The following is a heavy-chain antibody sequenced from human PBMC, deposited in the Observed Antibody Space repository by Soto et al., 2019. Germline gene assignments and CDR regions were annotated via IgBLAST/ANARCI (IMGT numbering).Heavy chain of an antibody. CDR3: DGTTSLQWYYMDV. Sequence: QVQLQQSGPGLVRPSQTLSLTCAISVDSVSSNSAAWNWIRQSPSRGLEWLGRTYYRSRWYNDYAVSVKSRITVNPDTSKNQFSLHLNSVTPEDTAVYYCDGTTSLQWYYMDVWDKGTTVTVSS. CDR1: VDSVSSNSAA. CDR2: TYYRSRWYN. D-gene: IGHD1-7*01. J-gene: IGHJ6*03. V-gene: IGHV6-1*01.